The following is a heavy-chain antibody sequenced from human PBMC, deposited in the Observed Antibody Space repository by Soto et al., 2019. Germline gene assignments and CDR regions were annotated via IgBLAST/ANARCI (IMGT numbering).Heavy chain of an antibody. CDR1: GGSISSGGYS. J-gene: IGHJ6*02. CDR3: ARDSRSTTTYGLDV. V-gene: IGHV4-30-2*01. CDR2: IYHSETT. D-gene: IGHD4-4*01. Sequence: QLQLQESGSGLVKPSQTLSLSCAVSGGSISSGGYSWSWIRLPPGKGLEWIGYIYHSETTNYIPSLKSRVTISVDRSKNHLSLKLKSVTPADTAVYYCARDSRSTTTYGLDVWGQGTTVTVSS.